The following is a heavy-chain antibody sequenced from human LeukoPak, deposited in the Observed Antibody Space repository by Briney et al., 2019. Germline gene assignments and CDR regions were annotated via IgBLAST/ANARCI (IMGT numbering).Heavy chain of an antibody. CDR3: ARGRFYRGGNGVVGY. CDR1: GYTFTSYD. Sequence: ASVKVSCKASGYTFTSYDINWVRQATGQGLEWMGWMNPNSGNTGYAQKFQGRDTMTRYTSISTAYMELSSLRSEDTAVYYCARGRFYRGGNGVVGYWGQGTLVTVSS. V-gene: IGHV1-8*01. CDR2: MNPNSGNT. J-gene: IGHJ4*02. D-gene: IGHD4-23*01.